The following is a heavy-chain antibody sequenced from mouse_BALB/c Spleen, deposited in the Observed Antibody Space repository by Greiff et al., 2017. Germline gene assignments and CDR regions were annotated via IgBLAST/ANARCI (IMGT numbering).Heavy chain of an antibody. J-gene: IGHJ4*01. CDR3: AGGVTTVVAPYAMDY. V-gene: IGHV1-7*01. Sequence: QVQLKQSGAELAKPGASVKMSCKASGYTFTSYWMHWVKQRPGQGLEWIGYINPSTGYTEYNQKFKDKATLTADKSSSTAYMQRSSLTSEDSAVYYCAGGVTTVVAPYAMDYWGQGTSVTVSA. CDR2: INPSTGYT. CDR1: GYTFTSYW. D-gene: IGHD1-1*01.